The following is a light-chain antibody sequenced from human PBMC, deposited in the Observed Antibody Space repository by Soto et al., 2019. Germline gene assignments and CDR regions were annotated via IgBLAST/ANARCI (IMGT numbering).Light chain of an antibody. CDR3: QNYNRAPWT. J-gene: IGKJ1*01. Sequence: DIQMTQSPSSLSASVGDRVTITCRASEDISNYLAWYQQKPGKVPKLLIYGASTLQSGVPSRFSGSGFVTDFTLTISSLQTEDVATYYCQNYNRAPWTFGQGTKVESK. V-gene: IGKV1-27*01. CDR2: GAS. CDR1: EDISNY.